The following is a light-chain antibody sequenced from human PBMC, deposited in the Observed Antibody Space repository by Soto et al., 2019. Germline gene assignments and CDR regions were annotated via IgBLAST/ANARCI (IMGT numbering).Light chain of an antibody. CDR1: QSLVYSDGNTY. V-gene: IGKV2-30*01. J-gene: IGKJ1*01. Sequence: SLPITLGQPASISWRSSQSLVYSDGNTYLNWFQQRPGQSPRRLIYKVSNRDSGVPDRFSGSGSGTDFTLNISSLQPEDFASYYCLQDYSDSWTFGQGTKVDIK. CDR2: KVS. CDR3: LQDYSDSWT.